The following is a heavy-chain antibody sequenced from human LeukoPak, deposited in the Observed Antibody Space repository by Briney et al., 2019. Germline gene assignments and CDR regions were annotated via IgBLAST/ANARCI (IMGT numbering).Heavy chain of an antibody. V-gene: IGHV4-38-2*01. CDR1: GYSISSGYY. CDR3: ARRLYYYDSSGYYNAFDI. D-gene: IGHD3-22*01. CDR2: IYHSGST. Sequence: SETLSLTCAVSGYSISSGYYWGWIRQRPGKGLEWIGSIYHSGSTYYNPSLKSRVTISVDTSKNQFSLKLSSVTAAVTAVYYCARRLYYYDSSGYYNAFDIWGQGTMVTVSS. J-gene: IGHJ3*02.